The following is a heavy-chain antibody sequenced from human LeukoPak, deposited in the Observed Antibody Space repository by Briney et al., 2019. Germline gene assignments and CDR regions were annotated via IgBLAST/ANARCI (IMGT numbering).Heavy chain of an antibody. CDR1: GFTVSSNY. CDR3: ARVPVASWIQLDS. D-gene: IGHD6-13*01. J-gene: IGHJ4*02. CDR2: IYSGGST. V-gene: IGHV3-53*01. Sequence: GGSLRLSCAASGFTVSSNYMSWVRQAPGKGLEWVSIIYSGGSTYFADSVKGRFTISRDNSKNALYLQMNSLRAEDTALYYCARVPVASWIQLDSWGQGTLVTVSS.